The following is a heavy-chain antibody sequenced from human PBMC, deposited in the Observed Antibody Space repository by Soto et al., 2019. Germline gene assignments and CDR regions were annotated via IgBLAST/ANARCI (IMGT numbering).Heavy chain of an antibody. CDR3: SRVGGTVTSDY. CDR2: IYYDGSNK. CDR1: GFAFSAYG. Sequence: QVQLVESGGGVVQPGRSLRLSCAASGFAFSAYGMHWVRQAPGKGLEWVAMIYYDGSNKYYADSVKGRFTISSDNSKNALFLQQSSLRAADKALYYCSRVGGTVTSDYWGQGTLVTVSS. J-gene: IGHJ4*02. V-gene: IGHV3-33*01. D-gene: IGHD4-17*01.